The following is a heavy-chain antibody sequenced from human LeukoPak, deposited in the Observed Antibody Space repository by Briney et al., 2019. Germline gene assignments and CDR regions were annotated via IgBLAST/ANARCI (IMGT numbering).Heavy chain of an antibody. CDR1: GGTFSSYA. Sequence: SVKVSCKASGGTFSSYAISWVRQAPGQGLEGMGSIIPIFGIANYAQEFQGRVAITADKSTSTAYMELSSLRSEDTAVYYCAREGGILTGYYYYFDYWGQGTLVTVSS. V-gene: IGHV1-69*04. CDR2: IIPIFGIA. CDR3: AREGGILTGYYYYFDY. J-gene: IGHJ4*02. D-gene: IGHD3-9*01.